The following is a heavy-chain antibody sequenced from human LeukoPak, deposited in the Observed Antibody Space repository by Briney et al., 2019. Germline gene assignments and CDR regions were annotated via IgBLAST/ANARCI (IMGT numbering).Heavy chain of an antibody. CDR3: ARHLRSQPFHY. CDR1: GYSFTNYW. V-gene: IGHV5-51*01. J-gene: IGHJ4*02. CDR2: IYPGDFDT. Sequence: GESLRISCKASGYSFTNYWIGWVRQMPGKGLEWMGIIYPGDFDTRYSPSFQGQVTISADKSLTTAYLMWSSLKASDRAIYYCARHLRSQPFHYWGQGTLVTVSS. D-gene: IGHD3-10*01.